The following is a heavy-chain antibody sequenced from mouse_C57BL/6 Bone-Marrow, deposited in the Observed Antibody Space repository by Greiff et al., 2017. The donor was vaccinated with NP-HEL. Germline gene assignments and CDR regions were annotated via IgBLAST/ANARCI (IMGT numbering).Heavy chain of an antibody. CDR2: ISNLAYSI. J-gene: IGHJ3*01. V-gene: IGHV5-15*01. D-gene: IGHD2-4*01. CDR3: ARQAGDYDGFAY. CDR1: GFTFSDYG. Sequence: VESGGGLVQPGGSLKLSCAASGFTFSDYGMAWVRQAPRKGPEWVAFISNLAYSIYYADTVTGRFTISRENAKNTLYLEMSSLRSEDTAMYYCARQAGDYDGFAYWGQGTLVTVSA.